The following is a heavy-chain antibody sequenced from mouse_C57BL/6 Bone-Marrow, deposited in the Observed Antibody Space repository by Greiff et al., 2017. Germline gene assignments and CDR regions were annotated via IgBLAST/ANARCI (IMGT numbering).Heavy chain of an antibody. J-gene: IGHJ2*01. CDR3: ARAVTTVEYYFGC. Sequence: QVQLQQPGAELVRPGSSVKLSCKASGYTFTSYWMHWVKQRPIQGLEWIGNIDPSDSETPYNQKFKDKATLTVDKSSSTAYMQLSSLTSEDSAVYYCARAVTTVEYYFGCWGQGTTLTVAS. V-gene: IGHV1-52*01. CDR2: IDPSDSET. D-gene: IGHD1-1*01. CDR1: GYTFTSYW.